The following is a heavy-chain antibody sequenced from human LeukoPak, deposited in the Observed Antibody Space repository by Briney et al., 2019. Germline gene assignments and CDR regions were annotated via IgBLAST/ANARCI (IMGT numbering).Heavy chain of an antibody. J-gene: IGHJ4*02. CDR2: ISSSSSHT. CDR1: GFTFTDYY. D-gene: IGHD6-13*01. V-gene: IGHV3-11*06. CDR3: ATRIAAAGDY. Sequence: GGSLRLSCATSGFTFTDYYMSWIRLALGKGLEWLSFISSSSSHTKYADSVKGRLTISRDNAKNSLYLQMNSLRAEDTAVYYCATRIAAAGDYWGQGTLVTVSS.